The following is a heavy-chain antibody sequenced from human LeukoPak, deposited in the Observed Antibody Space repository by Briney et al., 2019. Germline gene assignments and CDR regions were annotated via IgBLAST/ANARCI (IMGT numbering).Heavy chain of an antibody. D-gene: IGHD1-26*01. CDR1: GGSISSSSYY. CDR3: ARLLGGATNDY. V-gene: IGHV4-39*07. CDR2: INHSGST. Sequence: SETLSLTCTVSGGSISSSSYYWGWIRQPPGKGLEWIGEINHSGSTNYNPSLKSRVTISVDTSKNQFSLKLSSVTAADTAVYYCARLLGGATNDYWGQGTLVTVSS. J-gene: IGHJ4*02.